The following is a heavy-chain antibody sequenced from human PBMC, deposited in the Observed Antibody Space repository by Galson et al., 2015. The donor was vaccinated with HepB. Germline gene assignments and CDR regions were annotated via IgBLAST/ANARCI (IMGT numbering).Heavy chain of an antibody. Sequence: SVKVSCKASGYTLSNYGISWVRQAPGQGLEWMAWIGINNGKNYARKLQGRVTMETDTVTNTAYMDLRSLTSDDTAVYYCARGSRSHVYWYFDLWGRGTLVTVSS. J-gene: IGHJ2*01. D-gene: IGHD2-8*01. V-gene: IGHV1-18*04. CDR3: ARGSRSHVYWYFDL. CDR2: IGINNGK. CDR1: GYTLSNYG.